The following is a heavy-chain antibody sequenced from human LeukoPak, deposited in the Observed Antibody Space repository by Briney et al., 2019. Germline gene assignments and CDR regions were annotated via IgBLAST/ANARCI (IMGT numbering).Heavy chain of an antibody. Sequence: GGSLRLSCAASGFTLSSYWMSWVRQAPGKGLEWVANIKQDGSEKYYVDSVKGRFTISRDNAKNSLYLQMNSLRAEDTAVYYCARVRTAGTGGNVFDYWGQGTLVTVSS. D-gene: IGHD6-13*01. J-gene: IGHJ4*02. CDR3: ARVRTAGTGGNVFDY. CDR2: IKQDGSEK. CDR1: GFTLSSYW. V-gene: IGHV3-7*01.